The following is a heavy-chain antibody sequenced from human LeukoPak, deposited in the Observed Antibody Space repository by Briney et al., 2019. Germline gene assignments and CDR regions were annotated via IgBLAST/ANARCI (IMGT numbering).Heavy chain of an antibody. CDR3: AKDRYFYSSGLRGNYYFDY. Sequence: QPGGSLRLSCAASRFTFSSYAMSWVRQTPGKGRGWVSAISGGGGTTYYADSVKGRFTISRDNSRKTLYLQMNSLRAEDTAIYYCAKDRYFYSSGLRGNYYFDYWGEGTLVTVSS. J-gene: IGHJ4*02. V-gene: IGHV3-23*01. CDR2: ISGGGGTT. CDR1: RFTFSSYA. D-gene: IGHD3-22*01.